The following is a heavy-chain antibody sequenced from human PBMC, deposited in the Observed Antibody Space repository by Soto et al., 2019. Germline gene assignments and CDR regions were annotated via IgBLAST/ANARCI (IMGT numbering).Heavy chain of an antibody. D-gene: IGHD3-22*01. CDR2: IWYDGSEK. V-gene: IGHV3-33*01. CDR3: TRDATYYYGSRDLANYAF. CDR1: GFTFSNYG. J-gene: IGHJ4*02. Sequence: VGSLRLSCAASGFTFSNYGMHWVRQAPGKGLEWVALIWYDGSEKRYADSVKGRFARSRDNSKNTVFLQMNSLRAEDTAVYYCTRDATYYYGSRDLANYAFWGQGTHVPAS.